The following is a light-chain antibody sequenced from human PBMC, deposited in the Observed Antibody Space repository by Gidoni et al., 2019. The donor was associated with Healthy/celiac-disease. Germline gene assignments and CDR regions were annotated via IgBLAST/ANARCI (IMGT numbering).Light chain of an antibody. CDR3: QQRSNWPPIT. CDR2: DAS. J-gene: IGKJ5*01. Sequence: EIVFTQSPATLSLSPGERATLSCRASQSVRSYLPWYQQKPGQAPRLLIYDASNRATGIPARFSGSGSETDFTLTISSLEPEDFAVYYCQQRSNWPPITFGQGTRLEIK. V-gene: IGKV3-11*01. CDR1: QSVRSY.